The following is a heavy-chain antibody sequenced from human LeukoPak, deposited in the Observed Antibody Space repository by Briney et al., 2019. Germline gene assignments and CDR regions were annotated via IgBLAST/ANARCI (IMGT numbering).Heavy chain of an antibody. CDR3: ARGSDIVVVPAAIEAWFDP. D-gene: IGHD2-2*02. J-gene: IGHJ5*02. CDR1: GYSSSSGYY. Sequence: SETLSLTCAVSGYSSSSGYYWGWIRQPPGKGLEWIGSIYHSGSTYYNPSLKSRVTISVDTSKNQFSLKLSSVTAADTAVYYCARGSDIVVVPAAIEAWFDPWGQGTLVTVSS. V-gene: IGHV4-38-2*01. CDR2: IYHSGST.